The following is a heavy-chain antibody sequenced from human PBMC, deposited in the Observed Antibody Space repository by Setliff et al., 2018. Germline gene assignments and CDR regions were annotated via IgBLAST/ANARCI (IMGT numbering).Heavy chain of an antibody. Sequence: SETLSLTCTVSGDTLSVYYWSWVRQSPGQGLEWIGYIYSSGSTNYNPSLESRVTISIDTSRNQFSLELRSVTVADTATYYCVRPGGTTVVARHFDYWGSGILVTVSS. V-gene: IGHV4-4*08. CDR2: IYSSGST. CDR1: GDTLSVYY. CDR3: VRPGGTTVVARHFDY. J-gene: IGHJ4*01. D-gene: IGHD2-15*01.